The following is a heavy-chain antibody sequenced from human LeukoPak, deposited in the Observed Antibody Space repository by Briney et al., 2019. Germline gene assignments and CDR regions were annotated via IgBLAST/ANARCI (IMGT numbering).Heavy chain of an antibody. CDR2: IYHSGST. Sequence: SETLSLTCTVSGYSISSGYYWGWIRQPPGKGLEWIGSIYHSGSTYYNPSLKSRVTISVDTSKNQFSLKLSSVTAADTAVYYCARDGGEMATTTTGTDYWGQGTLVTVSS. J-gene: IGHJ4*02. CDR3: ARDGGEMATTTTGTDY. D-gene: IGHD5-24*01. V-gene: IGHV4-38-2*02. CDR1: GYSISSGYY.